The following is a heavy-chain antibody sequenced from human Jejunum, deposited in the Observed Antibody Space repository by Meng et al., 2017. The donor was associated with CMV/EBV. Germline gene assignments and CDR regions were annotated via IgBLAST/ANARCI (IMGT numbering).Heavy chain of an antibody. Sequence: VSGGSVSSGSYYWRWIRQPPGKRLEFIGYIYYNGNTNYNPSLMRRVTISLDTSQNHFSLKLTSVTAADTAVYYCARGTWAAAPSDYWGQGFLVTVSS. CDR3: ARGTWAAAPSDY. CDR2: IYYNGNT. D-gene: IGHD1-1*01. CDR1: GGSVSSGSYY. V-gene: IGHV4-61*03. J-gene: IGHJ4*02.